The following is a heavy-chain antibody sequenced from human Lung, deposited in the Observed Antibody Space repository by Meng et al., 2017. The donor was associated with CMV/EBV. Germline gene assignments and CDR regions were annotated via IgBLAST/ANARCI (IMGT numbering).Heavy chain of an antibody. CDR2: INPDGSAK. V-gene: IGHV3-7*01. D-gene: IGHD6-6*01. J-gene: IGHJ4*02. CDR1: GFTFSTDW. CDR3: ARSSSR. Sequence: GESLKISCAASGFTFSTDWMTWVRQAPGKGLEWVANINPDGSAKYYVDSVKGRFTISRDNAMNSLYLQMNSLRAEDTAVYYCARSSSRWGQGTLVTVS.